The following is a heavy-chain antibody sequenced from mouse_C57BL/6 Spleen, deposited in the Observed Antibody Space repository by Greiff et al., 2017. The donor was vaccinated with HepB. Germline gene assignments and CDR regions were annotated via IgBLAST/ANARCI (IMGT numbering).Heavy chain of an antibody. D-gene: IGHD4-1*01. Sequence: EVQLQQSGPELVKPGASVKISCKASGYTFTDYYMNWVKQSHGKSLEWIGDINPNNGGTSYNQKFKGKATLTVDKSSSTAYMELRSLTSEDSAVYYCARGGLGPAWFAYWGQGTLVTVSA. J-gene: IGHJ3*01. CDR1: GYTFTDYY. CDR3: ARGGLGPAWFAY. V-gene: IGHV1-26*01. CDR2: INPNNGGT.